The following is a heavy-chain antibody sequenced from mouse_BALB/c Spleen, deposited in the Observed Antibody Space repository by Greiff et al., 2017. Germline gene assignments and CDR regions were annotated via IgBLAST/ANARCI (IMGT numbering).Heavy chain of an antibody. V-gene: IGHV3-6*02. J-gene: IGHJ4*01. CDR1: GYSITSGYY. CDR2: ISYDGSN. CDR3: ARAGNSPMDY. Sequence: EVQVVESGPGLVKPSQSLSLTCSVTGYSITSGYYWNWIRQFPGNKLEWMGYISYDGSNNYNPSLKNRISITRDTSKNQFFLKLNSVTTEDTATYYCARAGNSPMDYWGQGTSVTVSS.